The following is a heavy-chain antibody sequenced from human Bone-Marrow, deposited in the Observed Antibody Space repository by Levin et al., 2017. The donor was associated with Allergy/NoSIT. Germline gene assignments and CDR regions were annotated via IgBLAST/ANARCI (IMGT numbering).Heavy chain of an antibody. J-gene: IGHJ3*01. CDR1: GFTFSDYS. D-gene: IGHD2/OR15-2a*01. CDR2: ISSDSSDL. Sequence: GGSLRLSCIVSGFTFSDYSIYWVRQAPGKGLEWISSISSDSSDLYYADSVKGRFTISRDNAKNSLNLQVSSLRAEDTAVYHCVKGIIGDVRVTHKEAFDVWGQGTMVTVSS. CDR3: VKGIIGDVRVTHKEAFDV. V-gene: IGHV3-21*01.